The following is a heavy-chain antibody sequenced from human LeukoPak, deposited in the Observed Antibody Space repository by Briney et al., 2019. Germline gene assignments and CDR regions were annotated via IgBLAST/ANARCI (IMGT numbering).Heavy chain of an antibody. V-gene: IGHV3-7*04. D-gene: IGHD3-9*01. CDR2: IKQDGSEK. CDR1: GFTFSSYW. J-gene: IGHJ4*02. Sequence: GGSLRLSCAGSGFTFSSYWMRWVRQAPGKGLEWVANIKQDGSEKYYVDSVKGRFTISRDNAKNSLYLQMNSLRAEDTAVYYCARGGTYYDILTGYYTAWYFDYWGQGTLVTVSS. CDR3: ARGGTYYDILTGYYTAWYFDY.